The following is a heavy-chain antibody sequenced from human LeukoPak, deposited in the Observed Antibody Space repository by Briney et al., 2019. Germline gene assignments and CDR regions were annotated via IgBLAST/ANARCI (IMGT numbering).Heavy chain of an antibody. CDR2: INSDGSST. J-gene: IGHJ4*02. D-gene: IGHD3-22*01. CDR1: GFTFSSYW. Sequence: GGSLRLSCAASGFTFSSYWMHWVRQAPGKGLVWVSRINSDGSSTGYADSVKGRFTISRDNAKNTLYLQMNSLRAEDTAVYYCARASYDSSGYYGYWGQGTLVTVSS. CDR3: ARASYDSSGYYGY. V-gene: IGHV3-74*01.